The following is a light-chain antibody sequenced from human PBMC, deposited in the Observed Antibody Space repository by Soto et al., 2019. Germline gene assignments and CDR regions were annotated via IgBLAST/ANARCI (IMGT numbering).Light chain of an antibody. CDR1: QNVNYY. J-gene: IGKJ4*01. CDR3: HQRGDWPT. Sequence: EIVVTQSPATLSLSPGDRATLSCRTSQNVNYYLAWYQQKPGQAPRLLIYDTSNRPTGIPARFTGSGSGTDFTLTISSLEPEDFAVYYCHQRGDWPTFGGGTKVEIK. V-gene: IGKV3-11*01. CDR2: DTS.